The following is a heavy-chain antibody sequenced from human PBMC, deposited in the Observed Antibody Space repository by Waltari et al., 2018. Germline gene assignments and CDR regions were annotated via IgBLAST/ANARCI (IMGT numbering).Heavy chain of an antibody. J-gene: IGHJ4*02. Sequence: QVQLVESGGGVVQPGRSLRLSCTASGFPFHNSGMHWVRQTPGKGLEWVAGISFDGSKRYYADSVEGRFTVSRDNSKNTIYLQMNSLREDDTAVHYCAKGPLDFWGQGTLVTVSS. CDR2: ISFDGSKR. CDR1: GFPFHNSG. V-gene: IGHV3-30*18. CDR3: AKGPLDF.